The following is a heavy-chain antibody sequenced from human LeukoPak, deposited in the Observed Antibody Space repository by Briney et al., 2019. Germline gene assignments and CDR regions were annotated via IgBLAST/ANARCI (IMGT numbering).Heavy chain of an antibody. J-gene: IGHJ4*02. CDR2: IHPSGST. V-gene: IGHV4-34*01. D-gene: IGHD6-6*01. CDR1: GGSFSHYY. CDR3: ARVMIAARSPFDY. Sequence: PSETLSLTCAIYGGSFSHYYWSWIRQPPGKGLEWVGEIHPSGSTSFNPSLESRVSISKDTSKNQFSLKLSSVTAADTAVYYCARVMIAARSPFDYWGQGTLVTVSS.